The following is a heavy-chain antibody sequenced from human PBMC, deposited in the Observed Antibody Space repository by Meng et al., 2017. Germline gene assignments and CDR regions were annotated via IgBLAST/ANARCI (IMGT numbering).Heavy chain of an antibody. D-gene: IGHD3-10*02. J-gene: IGHJ4*02. CDR2: TYYRSKWYN. CDR3: ASGWSMFQT. V-gene: IGHV6-1*01. CDR1: GDTVSSDSAA. Sequence: QLQQSGPGLMKPSQTLSLTCAISGDTVSSDSAAWNWIRQSPSRGLEWLGRTYYRSKWYNDCAVSVKSRIIINPDTSKNHFSLQLNSVTPEDTAVYYCASGWSMFQTWGQGTLVTVSS.